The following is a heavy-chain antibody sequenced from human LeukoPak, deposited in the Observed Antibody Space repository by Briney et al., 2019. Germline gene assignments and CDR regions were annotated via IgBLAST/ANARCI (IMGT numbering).Heavy chain of an antibody. CDR1: GGTFSSYA. CDR3: ARDGPYSSGWYVSTSTYYFDY. J-gene: IGHJ4*02. CDR2: IIPIFGTA. Sequence: SVKVSCKXSGGTFSSYAISWVRQAPGQGLEWMGRIIPIFGTANYARKFQGRVTITTDESTSTAYMELSSLRSEDTAVYYCARDGPYSSGWYVSTSTYYFDYWGQGTLVTVSS. V-gene: IGHV1-69*05. D-gene: IGHD6-13*01.